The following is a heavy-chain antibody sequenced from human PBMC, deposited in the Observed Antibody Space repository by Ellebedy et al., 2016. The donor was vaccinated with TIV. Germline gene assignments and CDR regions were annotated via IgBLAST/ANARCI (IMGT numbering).Heavy chain of an antibody. CDR3: ARTDPWQPVDD. CDR1: GGSVSSHRYY. Sequence: MPSETLSLTCSVSGGSVSSHRYYWVWHRQPPGQGLEYIVSVYYSGSSYYNPTFKSRVTLAADTYKNQFSLNLRTVTAADTAVYYCARTDPWQPVDDWGQGILVSVSS. V-gene: IGHV4-39*01. D-gene: IGHD2-21*02. J-gene: IGHJ4*02. CDR2: VYYSGSS.